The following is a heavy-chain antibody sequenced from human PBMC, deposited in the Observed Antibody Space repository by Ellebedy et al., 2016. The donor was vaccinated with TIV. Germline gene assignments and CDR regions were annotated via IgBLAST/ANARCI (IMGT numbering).Heavy chain of an antibody. J-gene: IGHJ6*03. CDR3: ARVGTTGYYYMDV. CDR1: GYTFSSYG. CDR2: ISAYNGNT. Sequence: ASVKVSXXASGYTFSSYGISWVRQAPGQGLEWMGWISAYNGNTNYAQKLQGRVTLTRDTSTSTAYMELRSLRSDDTAVYYCARVGTTGYYYMDVWGKGTTVTVPS. V-gene: IGHV1-18*01. D-gene: IGHD1-7*01.